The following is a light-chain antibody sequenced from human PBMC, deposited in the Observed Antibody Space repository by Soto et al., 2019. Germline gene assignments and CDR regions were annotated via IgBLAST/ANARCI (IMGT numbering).Light chain of an antibody. CDR1: QSISSY. CDR2: AAS. Sequence: DIQMTQSPSSLSASVGDRVIITCRASQSISSYLNWYQQKPGKAPKLLIFAASTLVRGVPSRFSGRGSGTEFTLTISSLQADDYATFYCQQYHTDWTFGQGTKVDI. V-gene: IGKV1-39*01. CDR3: QQYHTDWT. J-gene: IGKJ1*01.